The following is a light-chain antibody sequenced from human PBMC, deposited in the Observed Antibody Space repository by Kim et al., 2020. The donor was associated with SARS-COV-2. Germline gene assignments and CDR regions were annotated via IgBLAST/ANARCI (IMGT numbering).Light chain of an antibody. Sequence: SYELTQPPSVSVSPGQTASINCSGDKLGDKYACWYQQKAGQSPILVFYHDAKRPSGIPARFSGSNSGNTATLTISGTQAMDEADYYCQAWDSSTVVFGGG. J-gene: IGLJ2*01. CDR3: QAWDSSTVV. CDR1: KLGDKY. V-gene: IGLV3-1*01. CDR2: HDA.